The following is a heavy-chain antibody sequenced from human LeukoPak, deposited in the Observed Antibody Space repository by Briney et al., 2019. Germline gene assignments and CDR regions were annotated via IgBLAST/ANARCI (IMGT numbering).Heavy chain of an antibody. Sequence: GGSLRLSCAASGFIFSSYAMSWVRQAPGKGLEWVSTISGSGVSTYYADSVKGRFTVSRDNSKNALYLQMNSLRADDTAIYYCAKLGVARYCTGGACPHYYFDYWGQGTLVTVSS. CDR2: ISGSGVST. J-gene: IGHJ4*02. CDR1: GFIFSSYA. D-gene: IGHD2-8*02. V-gene: IGHV3-23*01. CDR3: AKLGVARYCTGGACPHYYFDY.